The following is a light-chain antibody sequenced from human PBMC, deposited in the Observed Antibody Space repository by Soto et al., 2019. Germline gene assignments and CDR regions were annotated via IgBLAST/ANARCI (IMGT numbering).Light chain of an antibody. Sequence: EIARTQSPVTMSVSPGGRRTLSCTASQSISDTLAWYQQKPGQAPRLLIHGASNRATGIPDRFSGSGFGTDFTLTISSLEPEDAAVFYCQQRSNWPPITFGQGTRL. CDR2: GAS. J-gene: IGKJ5*01. CDR1: QSISDT. CDR3: QQRSNWPPIT. V-gene: IGKV3-11*01.